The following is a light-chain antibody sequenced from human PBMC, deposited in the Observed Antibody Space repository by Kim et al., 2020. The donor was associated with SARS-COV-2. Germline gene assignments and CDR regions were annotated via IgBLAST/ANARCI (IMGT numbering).Light chain of an antibody. CDR2: ATS. CDR3: QQSDSSPWT. Sequence: ASIRDRVTITCRASQSISSYLNWYQQTPGKAPKLLIYATSSLQGGVPSRFSGSGSGTEFTLTISSLQLEDFATYYCQQSDSSPWTFGQGTKVDIK. CDR1: QSISSY. J-gene: IGKJ1*01. V-gene: IGKV1-39*01.